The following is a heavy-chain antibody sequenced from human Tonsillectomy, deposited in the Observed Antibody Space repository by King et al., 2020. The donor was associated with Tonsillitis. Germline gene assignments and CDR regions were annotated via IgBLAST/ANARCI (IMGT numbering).Heavy chain of an antibody. CDR2: ILYDGSNE. CDR1: GFTFRSYA. Sequence: VQLVESGGGVVQPGKSLRVSCAASGFTFRSYAMHWVRQAPGKGLEWVAVILYDGSNEYYVDSVKGRFTISRDNSKNTLYLQMNSLRAEDTAVYYCAREVGSGTRYFDHWGQGTLVTVSS. D-gene: IGHD3-10*01. CDR3: AREVGSGTRYFDH. V-gene: IGHV3-30*03. J-gene: IGHJ4*02.